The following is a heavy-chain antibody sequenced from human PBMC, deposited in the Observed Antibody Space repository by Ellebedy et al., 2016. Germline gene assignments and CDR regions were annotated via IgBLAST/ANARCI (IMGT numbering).Heavy chain of an antibody. CDR2: ISSSGSTI. J-gene: IGHJ4*02. D-gene: IGHD4-17*01. Sequence: GGSLRLSXVVSGLTFSGYSMNWVRQAPGKGLEWVSYISSSGSTIYYADSVRDRFTISRDDAKNSLYLQMNSLRADDTAVYYCANDYVGGFDYWGQGTLVTVSS. CDR1: GLTFSGYS. V-gene: IGHV3-48*01. CDR3: ANDYVGGFDY.